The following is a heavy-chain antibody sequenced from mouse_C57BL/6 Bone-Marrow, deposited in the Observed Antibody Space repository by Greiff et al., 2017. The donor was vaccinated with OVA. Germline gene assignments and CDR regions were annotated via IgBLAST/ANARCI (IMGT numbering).Heavy chain of an antibody. D-gene: IGHD2-4*01. Sequence: QVQLQQPGAELVKPGASVKMSCKASGYTFTSYWITWVKQRPGQGLEWIGDIYPGSGSTNYNEKFKGKATLTVDTSSSTAYMQLSSLTSEDSAVYYCASENYDYDENWYFDVWGTGTTVTVSS. CDR3: ASENYDYDENWYFDV. CDR1: GYTFTSYW. CDR2: IYPGSGST. J-gene: IGHJ1*03. V-gene: IGHV1-55*01.